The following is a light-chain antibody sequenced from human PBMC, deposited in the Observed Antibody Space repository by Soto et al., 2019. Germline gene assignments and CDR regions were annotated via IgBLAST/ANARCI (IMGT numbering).Light chain of an antibody. J-gene: IGLJ1*01. CDR2: EVS. Sequence: QSVLTQPASVSGSPGQSITISCTGTSSDVGGYNFVSWYQQHPGRAPKLLIYEVSRRPSGVSNRFSGSKSGDTASLTISGLQAEDVADYYCYSYRGYYTRVFGTGTKVTVL. CDR1: SSDVGGYNF. CDR3: YSYRGYYTRV. V-gene: IGLV2-14*01.